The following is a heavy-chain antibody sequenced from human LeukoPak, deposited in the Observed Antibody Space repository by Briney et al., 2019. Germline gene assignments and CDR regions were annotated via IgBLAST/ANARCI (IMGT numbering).Heavy chain of an antibody. CDR1: GGSISSYY. D-gene: IGHD3-10*01. CDR3: ARDYYGSGSLGFYFDY. CDR2: IYYSGST. Sequence: SETLSLTCTVSGGSISSYYWGWIRQPPGRGLEWIGFIYYSGSTNYNPALKSRVTISVDTSKNQFSLKLSSVTAADTAVYYCARDYYGSGSLGFYFDYWGQGMLVTVSS. V-gene: IGHV4-59*01. J-gene: IGHJ4*02.